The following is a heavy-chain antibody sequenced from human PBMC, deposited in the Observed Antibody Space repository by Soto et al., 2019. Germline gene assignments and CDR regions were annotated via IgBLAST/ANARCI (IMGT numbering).Heavy chain of an antibody. Sequence: GASVKVSCKASGYTFTYYGISWVRQAPGQGLEWMGWISAYNGNTDYAQNLQGRVTMTTDTSTSTVYMELRSLTFDDTAVYYCAGGGHKFLPTYNWFDPWGQGNLVTVSS. V-gene: IGHV1-18*01. D-gene: IGHD2-21*01. CDR1: GYTFTYYG. CDR3: AGGGHKFLPTYNWFDP. J-gene: IGHJ5*02. CDR2: ISAYNGNT.